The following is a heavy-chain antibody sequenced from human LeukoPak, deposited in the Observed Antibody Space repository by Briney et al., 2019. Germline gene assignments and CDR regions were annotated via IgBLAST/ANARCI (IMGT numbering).Heavy chain of an antibody. Sequence: PGGSLRLSCAASGFTFRDYAMSWVRQFPGKGLEWVSSISSSTSYIYYADSVKGRFTISRVNSKNTLYLQMNSLRAEDTAVYYCARVSSGWEFDYWGQGTLVTVSS. CDR2: ISSSTSYI. D-gene: IGHD6-19*01. CDR3: ARVSSGWEFDY. V-gene: IGHV3-21*04. J-gene: IGHJ4*02. CDR1: GFTFRDYA.